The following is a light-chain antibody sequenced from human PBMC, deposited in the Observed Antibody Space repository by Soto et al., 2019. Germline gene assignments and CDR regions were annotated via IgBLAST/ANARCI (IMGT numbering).Light chain of an antibody. J-gene: IGKJ5*01. V-gene: IGKV3-11*01. CDR1: QSVISY. CDR2: DAS. Sequence: EVVLTQSPATLSLSPGDIATLSFRASQSVISYFAWYQQKPGQAPRLLIYDASNRATGIPARFSCSGSGTDFTLTISSLEAEDFAVYYCQQRSNWPLTFGQGTRLEIK. CDR3: QQRSNWPLT.